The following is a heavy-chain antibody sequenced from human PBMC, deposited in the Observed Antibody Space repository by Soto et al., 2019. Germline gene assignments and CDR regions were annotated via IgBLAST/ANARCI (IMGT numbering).Heavy chain of an antibody. CDR1: GGTFSSYA. CDR2: IIPIFGTA. Sequence: QVQLVQSGAEVKKPGSSVKVSCTASGGTFSSYAISWVRQAPGQGLECMGGIIPIFGTANYAQKFQGIVPITADESTSTAYMELSSLRSEDTAVYYCARYIAAALNWFDPWGQGTLVTVSS. V-gene: IGHV1-69*01. D-gene: IGHD6-13*01. CDR3: ARYIAAALNWFDP. J-gene: IGHJ5*02.